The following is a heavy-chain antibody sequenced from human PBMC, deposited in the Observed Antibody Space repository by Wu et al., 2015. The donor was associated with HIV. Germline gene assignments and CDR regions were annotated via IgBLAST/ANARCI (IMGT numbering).Heavy chain of an antibody. Sequence: QVQLVQSGAEVKKPGASVKVSCKASGYTFTGYYMHWVRQAPGQGLEWMGWINPNSGGTNYAQKFQGRVTMTRDTSISTAYMELSRLRSDDTAVYYCARVGALVGYCSSTSCYTPPFDYWGQGTLVTVSS. V-gene: IGHV1-2*02. J-gene: IGHJ4*02. CDR2: INPNSGGT. CDR1: GYTFTGYY. CDR3: ARVGALVGYCSSTSCYTPPFDY. D-gene: IGHD2-2*02.